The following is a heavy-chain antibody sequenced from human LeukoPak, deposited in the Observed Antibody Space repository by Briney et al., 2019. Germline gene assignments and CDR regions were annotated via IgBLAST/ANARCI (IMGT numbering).Heavy chain of an antibody. Sequence: PSETLSLTCTVSGGSISSGDYYWSWIRQPPGKGLEWIGYIYYSGSTYYIPSLKSRVTISVDTSKNQFSLKLSSVTAADTAVYYCARDKRTTGLDYWGQGTLVTVSS. J-gene: IGHJ4*02. CDR1: GGSISSGDYY. CDR3: ARDKRTTGLDY. D-gene: IGHD2/OR15-2a*01. V-gene: IGHV4-30-4*01. CDR2: IYYSGST.